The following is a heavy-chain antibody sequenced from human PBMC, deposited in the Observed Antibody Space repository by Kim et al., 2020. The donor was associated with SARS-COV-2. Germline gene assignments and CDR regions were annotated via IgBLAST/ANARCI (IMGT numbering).Heavy chain of an antibody. V-gene: IGHV4-59*08. CDR1: SGSINSYY. CDR2: IYYSGRT. CDR3: ARHLGNNGINDAFDI. J-gene: IGHJ3*02. D-gene: IGHD1-1*01. Sequence: SETLSLTCTVSSGSINSYYWSWIRQPPGKALEWVGYIYYSGRTRYNPSLESRVTISVDTSKNQFSLKLSSVTAADTAVYYCARHLGNNGINDAFDIWGQG.